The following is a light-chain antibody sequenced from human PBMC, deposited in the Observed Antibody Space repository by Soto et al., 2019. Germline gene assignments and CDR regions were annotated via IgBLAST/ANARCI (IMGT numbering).Light chain of an antibody. CDR1: QSISSW. V-gene: IGKV1-5*03. J-gene: IGKJ2*03. Sequence: QMTQSPSTLSASVGYRVTITCRASQSISSWLAWYQQKPGKAPKLLIYKASSLESGVPSRFSGGGIGTEFSLSISSLQPDDFATYYCQLYSTFPYSLCQGGKVDTK. CDR2: KAS. CDR3: QLYSTFPYS.